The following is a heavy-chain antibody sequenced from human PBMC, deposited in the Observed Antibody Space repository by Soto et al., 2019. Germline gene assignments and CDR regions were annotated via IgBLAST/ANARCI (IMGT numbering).Heavy chain of an antibody. CDR1: GFSFRSYR. V-gene: IGHV3-21*01. D-gene: IGHD5-18*01. Sequence: GGSLRLSCAASGFSFRSYRMNWVRQAPGKGLEWVSSISDISSYTYYADSMKGRFTISRDNAENALYLDMNSLRAEDTAVYYCARRGDTAMFPYWYFDLRGRGTLVTVPQ. CDR2: ISDISSYT. CDR3: ARRGDTAMFPYWYFDL. J-gene: IGHJ2*01.